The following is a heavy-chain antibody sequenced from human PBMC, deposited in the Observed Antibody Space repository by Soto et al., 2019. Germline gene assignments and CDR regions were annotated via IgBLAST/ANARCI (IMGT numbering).Heavy chain of an antibody. CDR1: GFTVSNTY. CDR3: ARALPVAKGGFDP. V-gene: IGHV3-53*01. Sequence: PGGSLRLSCAASGFTVSNTYMTWVRQPPGKGLECVSVIYTAGGTNYADSVKGRFIISRDNSKNTLYLQMNSLRAEDTAVYYCARALPVAKGGFDPWGQVTLVTVSS. D-gene: IGHD2-2*01. CDR2: IYTAGGT. J-gene: IGHJ5*02.